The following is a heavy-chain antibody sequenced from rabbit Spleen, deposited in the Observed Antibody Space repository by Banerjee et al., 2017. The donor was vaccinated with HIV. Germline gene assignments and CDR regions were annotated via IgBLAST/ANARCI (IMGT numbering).Heavy chain of an antibody. D-gene: IGHD1-1*01. V-gene: IGHV1S45*01. CDR2: INAVTGKA. CDR1: GFSFSNKAV. Sequence: QERLVESGGGLVKPEGSLKLSCTASGFSFSNKAVMCWVRQAPGKGLEWIACINAVTGKAVYASWAKGRFTFSKTSSTTVTLQMTSLTAADAATYFCARDTSRSFSSYGMDLWGQGTLVTVS. J-gene: IGHJ6*01. CDR3: ARDTSRSFSSYGMDL.